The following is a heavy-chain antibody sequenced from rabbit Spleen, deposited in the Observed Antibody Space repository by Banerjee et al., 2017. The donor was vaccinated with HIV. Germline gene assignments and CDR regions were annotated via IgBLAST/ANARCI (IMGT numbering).Heavy chain of an antibody. D-gene: IGHD1-1*01. CDR3: ARDTSSSFSSYGMDL. J-gene: IGHJ6*01. V-gene: IGHV1S40*01. CDR2: VDAGSSGFT. CDR1: GFSFSSNVY. Sequence: QSLEESGGDLVKPGASLTLTCTASGFSFSSNVYMCWVRQAPGKGLEWIVCVDAGSSGFTYFATWAKGRFTCSKTSSTTVTLQMTRLTAADTATYFCARDTSSSFSSYGMDLWGQGTLVTVS.